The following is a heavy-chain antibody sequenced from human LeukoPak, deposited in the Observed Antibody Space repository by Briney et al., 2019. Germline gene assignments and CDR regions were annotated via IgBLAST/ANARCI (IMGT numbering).Heavy chain of an antibody. J-gene: IGHJ6*03. Sequence: PSETLPLTCTVSGGSICSGSYYWSWIRQPAGKGLEWIGRIYTSGSTNYNPSLKSRVTISVDTSTNQFSLKLSSVTAAETAVYYCARESSRPSTVTTDYYYYYMDVWGKGTTVAVSS. CDR2: IYTSGST. D-gene: IGHD4-17*01. CDR1: GGSICSGSYY. V-gene: IGHV4-61*02. CDR3: ARESSRPSTVTTDYYYYYMDV.